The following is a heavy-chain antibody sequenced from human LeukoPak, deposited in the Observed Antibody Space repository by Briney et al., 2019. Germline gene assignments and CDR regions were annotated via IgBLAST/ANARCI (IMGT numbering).Heavy chain of an antibody. V-gene: IGHV3-30*18. CDR1: GFTFSSYG. CDR2: ISYDGSNK. J-gene: IGHJ3*02. Sequence: GRSLRLSCAASGFTFSSYGMHWVRQAPGKGLEWVAVISYDGSNKYFADSVKGRFTTSRDNSKNTLYLQMNSLRAEDTAVYYCAKDSGIAVAGTLRAFDIWSQGTMVTVSS. CDR3: AKDSGIAVAGTLRAFDI. D-gene: IGHD6-19*01.